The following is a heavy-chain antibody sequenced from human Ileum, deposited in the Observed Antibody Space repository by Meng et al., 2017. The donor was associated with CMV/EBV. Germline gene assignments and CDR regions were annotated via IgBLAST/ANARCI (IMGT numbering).Heavy chain of an antibody. J-gene: IGHJ6*02. Sequence: GESLKISCAASGFTFSSYAMHWVRQAPGKGLEWVAVISYDGSNKYYADSVKGRFTISRDNSKNTLYLQMNSLRVEDRGVYYCTRENSGRAMDVWGQGTSVTVSS. V-gene: IGHV3-30-3*01. D-gene: IGHD3-10*01. CDR3: TRENSGRAMDV. CDR1: GFTFSSYA. CDR2: ISYDGSNK.